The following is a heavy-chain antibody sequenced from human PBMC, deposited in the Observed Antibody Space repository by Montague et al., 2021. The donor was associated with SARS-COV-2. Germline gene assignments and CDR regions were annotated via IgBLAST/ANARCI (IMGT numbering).Heavy chain of an antibody. V-gene: IGHV4-31*03. CDR1: CGSISSRSYY. D-gene: IGHD2-21*01. J-gene: IGHJ4*02. CDR3: ARARTSLIVVVNEFDY. Sequence: TLSLTCTVSCGSISSRSYYWSWIRQDPGKGLEWIGYNYYSGSSYYNPSLKSRVTISVVTSKNQFSLRLSSVTAADTAVYYCARARTSLIVVVNEFDYWGQGTLVTVSS. CDR2: NYYSGSS.